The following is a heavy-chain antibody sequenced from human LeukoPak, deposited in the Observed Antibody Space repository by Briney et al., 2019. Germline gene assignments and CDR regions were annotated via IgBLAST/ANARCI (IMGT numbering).Heavy chain of an antibody. CDR3: VRTYSSGWYGSVDY. Sequence: GSLRLSCSASGFAFSGYAVHWVRQAPGRGLESVSGISSNGDSTYYADSVKGRFTISRDNSKNTLYLQMSSLRAEDTAVYYCVRTYSSGWYGSVDYWGQGTLVTVSS. CDR1: GFAFSGYA. V-gene: IGHV3-64D*06. CDR2: ISSNGDST. J-gene: IGHJ4*02. D-gene: IGHD6-19*01.